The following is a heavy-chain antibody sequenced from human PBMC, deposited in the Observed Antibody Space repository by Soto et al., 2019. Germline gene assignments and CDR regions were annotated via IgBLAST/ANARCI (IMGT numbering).Heavy chain of an antibody. CDR2: VSYDGRNE. Sequence: QVQLVESGGGVVQPGRSLRLSCGASGFTFSSYGMHWVRQAPGKGLEWVAVVSYDGRNEYYVDSVKGRFTISRDNLKNMLNLQENSLRSEDAVDYFWARGNVYDSTSFDYWCQGTLVMVSS. J-gene: IGHJ4*02. CDR1: GFTFSSYG. D-gene: IGHD3-22*01. V-gene: IGHV3-30*03. CDR3: ARGNVYDSTSFDY.